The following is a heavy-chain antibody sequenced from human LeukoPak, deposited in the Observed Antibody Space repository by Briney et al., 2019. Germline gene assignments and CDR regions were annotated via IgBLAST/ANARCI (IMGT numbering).Heavy chain of an antibody. CDR2: INPNSGGT. Sequence: ASVKVSCKASAYTFTGYYVHWVRQAPGQGLEWMGWINPNSGGTNYAQKFQGRVTMTRDTSISTAYMELSRLRSDDTAVYYCAREGSSWYGSVNYGMDVWGQGTTVTVSS. J-gene: IGHJ6*02. D-gene: IGHD6-13*01. CDR3: AREGSSWYGSVNYGMDV. CDR1: AYTFTGYY. V-gene: IGHV1-2*02.